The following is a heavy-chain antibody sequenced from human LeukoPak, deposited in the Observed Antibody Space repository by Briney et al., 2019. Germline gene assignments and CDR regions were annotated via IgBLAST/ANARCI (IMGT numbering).Heavy chain of an antibody. CDR2: INHSGST. Sequence: PSETLSLTCAVYSGSFSGYYWSWIRQPPGKGLEWIGEINHSGSTNYNPSLKSRVTISVDTSKNQFSLKLSSVTAADTAVYYCARVRGPTRSWGQGTLVTVSS. CDR1: SGSFSGYY. CDR3: ARVRGPTRS. V-gene: IGHV4-34*01. D-gene: IGHD2-15*01. J-gene: IGHJ5*02.